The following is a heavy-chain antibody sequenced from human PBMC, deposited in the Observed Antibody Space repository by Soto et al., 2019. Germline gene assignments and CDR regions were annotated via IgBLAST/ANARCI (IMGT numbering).Heavy chain of an antibody. J-gene: IGHJ6*02. V-gene: IGHV3-21*01. CDR1: GFTFSSYS. Sequence: GGSLRLSCAASGFTFSSYSMNWVRQAPGKGLEWVSSISSSSSYIYYADSVKGRFTISRDNAKNPLYLQMNSLRAEDTAVYYCARHHWGTYGMDVWGQGTTVTVSS. CDR2: ISSSSSYI. D-gene: IGHD3-16*01. CDR3: ARHHWGTYGMDV.